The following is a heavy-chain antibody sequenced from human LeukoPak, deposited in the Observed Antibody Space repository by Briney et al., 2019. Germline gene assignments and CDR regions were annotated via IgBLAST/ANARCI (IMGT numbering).Heavy chain of an antibody. J-gene: IGHJ4*02. V-gene: IGHV4-39*01. CDR2: INYSGNT. CDR3: ARHVAYSSRFDY. D-gene: IGHD6-13*01. Sequence: SETLSLTCTVSGGYISSISYYWGWIRQPPGKGLDWIGYINYSGNTYCNPSLKSRVIISVDTSKNQFSLKLNSVTAADTAVYYCARHVAYSSRFDYWGQGTLVTVSS. CDR1: GGYISSISYY.